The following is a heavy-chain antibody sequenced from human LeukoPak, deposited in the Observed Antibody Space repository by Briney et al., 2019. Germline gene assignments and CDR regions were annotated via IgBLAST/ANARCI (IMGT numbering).Heavy chain of an antibody. CDR3: ATSTYSSSWYASAFDI. CDR2: IYTSGST. V-gene: IGHV4-4*07. J-gene: IGHJ3*02. Sequence: SETLSLTCTVPGGSISSYYWSWIRQPAGKGLEWIGRIYTSGSTNYNPSLKSRVTMSVDTSKNQFSLKLSSVTAADTAVYYCATSTYSSSWYASAFDIWGQGTMVTVSS. CDR1: GGSISSYY. D-gene: IGHD6-13*01.